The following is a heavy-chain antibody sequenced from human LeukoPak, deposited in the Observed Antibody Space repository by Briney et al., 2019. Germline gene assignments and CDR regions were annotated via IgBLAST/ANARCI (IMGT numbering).Heavy chain of an antibody. CDR3: ARDIAVVPAAIRPTYYYYGMDV. V-gene: IGHV4-4*07. Sequence: SETLSLTCTVSGGSISSYYWSWIRQPAGKGLEWIGRVYTSGSTNYNPSLKSRVTMSVDTSKNQFSLKLSSVTAADTAVYYCARDIAVVPAAIRPTYYYYGMDVWGQGTTVTVSS. CDR2: VYTSGST. D-gene: IGHD2-2*01. J-gene: IGHJ6*02. CDR1: GGSISSYY.